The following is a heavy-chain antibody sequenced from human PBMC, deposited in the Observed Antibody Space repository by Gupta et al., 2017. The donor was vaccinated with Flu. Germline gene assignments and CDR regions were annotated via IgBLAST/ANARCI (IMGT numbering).Heavy chain of an antibody. J-gene: IGHJ6*02. CDR1: GFTFSSYG. CDR3: ARVNVRRFLEWLGLYGMDV. V-gene: IGHV3-33*01. CDR2: IWYDGSNK. D-gene: IGHD3-3*01. Sequence: GGGVVQPGRSLRLSCAASGFTFSSYGMHWVRQAPGKGLEWVAVIWYDGSNKYYADSVKGRFTISRDNSKNTLYLQMNSLRAEDTAVYYCARVNVRRFLEWLGLYGMDVWGQGTTVTVSS.